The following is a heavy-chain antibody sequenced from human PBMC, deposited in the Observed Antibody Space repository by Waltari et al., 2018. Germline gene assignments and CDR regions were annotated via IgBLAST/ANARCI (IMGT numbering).Heavy chain of an antibody. CDR3: AREGYYSSWFDY. D-gene: IGHD2-15*01. J-gene: IGHJ5*01. CDR2: IYYSGDT. CDR1: GGSLTRYY. Sequence: QVQLQESGPGLVKPSETLSLPCTVSGGSLTRYYWSWLRQPPGKGLEWIGFIYYSGDTKYTPSLKSRVTISVDTSKNQFSLKVSSVTAADTAVYYCAREGYYSSWFDYWGQGTLVTVSS. V-gene: IGHV4-59*01.